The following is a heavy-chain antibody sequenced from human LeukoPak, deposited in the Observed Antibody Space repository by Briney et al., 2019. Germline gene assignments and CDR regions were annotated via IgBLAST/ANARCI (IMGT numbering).Heavy chain of an antibody. CDR3: EGSWS. CDR2: ISKSGGDT. CDR1: GFTFTSYG. D-gene: IGHD3-3*01. Sequence: GGSLRLSCEASGFTFTSYGMTWVRQAPGKGLEWVAGISKSGGDTYYADSVKGQFIISRDNSKNTLYLHMDRLRVDDTAVYYCEGSWSWGQGTLVTVSS. J-gene: IGHJ4*02. V-gene: IGHV3-23*01.